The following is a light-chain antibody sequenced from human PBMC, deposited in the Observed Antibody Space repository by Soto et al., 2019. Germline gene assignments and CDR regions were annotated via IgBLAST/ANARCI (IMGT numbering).Light chain of an antibody. V-gene: IGKV3-20*01. Sequence: EIVLTQSPGTLSLSAGERATVSCRASQSVNSNFLAWYQQTPGQAPRLLIYGASSRATGIPDRFSGSGSGTDFTLTINKLEPEDFAVYYCQQYGNSHPITFGQGTRLEI. CDR1: QSVNSNF. J-gene: IGKJ5*01. CDR3: QQYGNSHPIT. CDR2: GAS.